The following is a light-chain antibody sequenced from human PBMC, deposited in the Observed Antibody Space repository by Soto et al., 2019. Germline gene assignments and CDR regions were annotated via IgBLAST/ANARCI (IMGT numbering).Light chain of an antibody. V-gene: IGKV1-5*01. CDR2: DAS. J-gene: IGKJ4*01. CDR3: QQRSSWPLT. CDR1: QSIGRW. Sequence: DIKMTQSPSTLSASLGDRVTITCLASQSIGRWLAWYQQKAGKAPAVLIYDASSLQSGVPSRFSGSGSGTEFTLTISSLEPEDFAVYCCQQRSSWPLTFGGGTKVDIK.